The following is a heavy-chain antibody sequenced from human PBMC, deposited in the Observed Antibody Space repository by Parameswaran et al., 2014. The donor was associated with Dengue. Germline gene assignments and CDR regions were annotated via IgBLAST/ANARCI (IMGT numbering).Heavy chain of an antibody. V-gene: IGHV1-8*01. D-gene: IGHD6-13*01. CDR3: ARGRGSSSWYRYYYYYGMDV. CDR2: MNPNSGNT. J-gene: IGHJ6*02. Sequence: WVRQAPGQGLEWMGWMNPNSGNTGYAQKFQGRVTMTRNTSISTAYMELSSLRSEDTAVYYCARGRGSSSWYRYYYYYGMDVWGQGTTVTVSS.